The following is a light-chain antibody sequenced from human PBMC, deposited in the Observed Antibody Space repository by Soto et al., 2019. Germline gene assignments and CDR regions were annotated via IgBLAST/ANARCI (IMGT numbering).Light chain of an antibody. CDR2: KAS. CDR3: QHYNSYSEA. CDR1: QTISSW. J-gene: IGKJ1*01. Sequence: DIQMTQSPSTLSGSVGDRVTITCRASQTISSWLAWYQQKPGKAPKLLIYKASTLTSGVPSRFRGSESGTEFTLTISSLQPDDFAPYYCQHYNSYSEAFGQGTKVDI. V-gene: IGKV1-5*03.